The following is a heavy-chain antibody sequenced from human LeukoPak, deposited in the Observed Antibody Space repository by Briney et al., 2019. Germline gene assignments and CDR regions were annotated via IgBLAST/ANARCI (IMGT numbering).Heavy chain of an antibody. CDR2: INPNTGDT. CDR3: ARVVFDGSISRRFDS. D-gene: IGHD3-3*02. CDR1: RYTLIAYY. V-gene: IGHV1-2*02. J-gene: IGHJ4*02. Sequence: ASVKCYCKTSRYTLIAYYVHWVGPAPGQGIEWMGWINPNTGDTTYAQQFLGRVTMPSDTSLRTVHMELSRLRSDDTAVYYCARVVFDGSISRRFDSWGQGTQVAVFS.